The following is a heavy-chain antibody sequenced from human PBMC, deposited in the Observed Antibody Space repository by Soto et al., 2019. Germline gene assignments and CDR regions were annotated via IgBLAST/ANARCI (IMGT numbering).Heavy chain of an antibody. Sequence: QVQLQESGPGLVKPSQTLSLTCIVSGGSIRSGGYFWSWIRQHPGKGLEWIGNIYYNSGSTYYTPSLKSRVSIAVDASKNQFSLDLRSVTAADTAVYFCTRDKPLPYNSNSGIGYYGMDVWGQGTTVIVS. CDR3: TRDKPLPYNSNSGIGYYGMDV. CDR2: IYYNSGST. CDR1: GGSIRSGGYF. V-gene: IGHV4-31*03. D-gene: IGHD1-20*01. J-gene: IGHJ6*02.